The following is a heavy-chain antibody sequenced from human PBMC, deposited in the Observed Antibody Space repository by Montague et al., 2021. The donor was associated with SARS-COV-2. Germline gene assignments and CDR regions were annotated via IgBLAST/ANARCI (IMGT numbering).Heavy chain of an antibody. CDR3: AREGKVGTTTGLDY. D-gene: IGHD1-26*01. V-gene: IGHV3-33*01. Sequence: SLRLSCAASGFTFSSYGFHWVRQAPGKGLEWVAVIWFDGSNEYYADSVKGRFTISRDNSKNTLYLQMNSLRAEDTAVYYCAREGKVGTTTGLDYWGQGTLVTVSS. CDR2: IWFDGSNE. J-gene: IGHJ4*02. CDR1: GFTFSSYG.